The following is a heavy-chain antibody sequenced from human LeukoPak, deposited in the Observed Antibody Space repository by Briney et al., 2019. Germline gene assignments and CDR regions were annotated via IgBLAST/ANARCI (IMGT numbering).Heavy chain of an antibody. CDR3: ARILYSSGSLDY. CDR2: IYTSGST. V-gene: IGHV4-4*07. D-gene: IGHD6-19*01. Sequence: NSSETLSLTCTVSGGSISSYYWSWIRQPAGKGLEWIGRIYTSGSTNYNPSLKSRVTMSVDTSKNQFSLKLSSVTAADTAVYYCARILYSSGSLDYWGQGTLVTVSS. J-gene: IGHJ4*02. CDR1: GGSISSYY.